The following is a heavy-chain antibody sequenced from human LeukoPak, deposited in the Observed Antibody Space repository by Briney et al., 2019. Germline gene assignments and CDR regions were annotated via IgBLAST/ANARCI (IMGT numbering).Heavy chain of an antibody. Sequence: SVKVSCKASGGTFSSYAISWVRQAPGQGLEWMGRIIPILGIANYAQKFQGRVTITADKSTSTAYMELSSLRSEDAAVYYCARDPYGDYAFDYWGQGTLVTVSS. V-gene: IGHV1-69*04. CDR3: ARDPYGDYAFDY. CDR2: IIPILGIA. D-gene: IGHD4-17*01. J-gene: IGHJ4*02. CDR1: GGTFSSYA.